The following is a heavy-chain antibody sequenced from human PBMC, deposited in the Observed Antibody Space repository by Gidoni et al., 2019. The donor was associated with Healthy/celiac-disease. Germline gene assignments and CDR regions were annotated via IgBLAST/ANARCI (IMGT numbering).Heavy chain of an antibody. CDR1: GFTFSSYA. Sequence: EVQLLESGGGLVQPGGSLRLSCAASGFTFSSYAMSWVRQAPGKGLEGVSAISGSGGSTYYADSVKGRFTISRDNSKNTLYLQMNSLRAEDTAVYYCAKDQSYDFWSGYSPTDAFDIWGQGTMVTVSS. CDR3: AKDQSYDFWSGYSPTDAFDI. CDR2: ISGSGGST. J-gene: IGHJ3*02. V-gene: IGHV3-23*01. D-gene: IGHD3-3*01.